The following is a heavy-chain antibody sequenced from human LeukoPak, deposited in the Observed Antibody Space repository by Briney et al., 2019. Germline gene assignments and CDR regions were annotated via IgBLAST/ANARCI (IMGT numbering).Heavy chain of an antibody. V-gene: IGHV4-38-2*02. CDR2: IYHSGST. CDR3: ARVVVVAAVDAFDI. Sequence: SETLSLTCTVSGYSLSSGYYWGWIRPPPGKGLEWIGSIYHSGSTYYNPSLKSRVTISVDTSKNQFSLKLSSVTAADTAVYYCARVVVVAAVDAFDIWGQGTMVTVSS. CDR1: GYSLSSGYY. D-gene: IGHD2-15*01. J-gene: IGHJ3*02.